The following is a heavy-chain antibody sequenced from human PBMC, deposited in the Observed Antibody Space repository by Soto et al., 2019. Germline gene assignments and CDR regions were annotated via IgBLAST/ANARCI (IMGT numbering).Heavy chain of an antibody. D-gene: IGHD5-12*01. Sequence: PGGSLRLSCVASGSTFSSYAMSWVRQAPGKGLEWVSAITGDGGDTFHADSVRGRLTISRDNSRNTLYLQMDSLRAEDTALYYCEKGSETYRPYYFDYWGQGSLVTVSS. CDR2: ITGDGGDT. V-gene: IGHV3-23*01. CDR1: GSTFSSYA. J-gene: IGHJ4*02. CDR3: EKGSETYRPYYFDY.